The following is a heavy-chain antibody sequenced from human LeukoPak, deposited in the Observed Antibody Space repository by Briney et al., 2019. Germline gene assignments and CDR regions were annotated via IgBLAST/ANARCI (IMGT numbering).Heavy chain of an antibody. J-gene: IGHJ5*02. D-gene: IGHD6-13*01. CDR2: IRSKAYGGTT. CDR3: TGEQLVNFGLWNWFDP. CDR1: GFTFGYYA. V-gene: IGHV3-49*04. Sequence: GGSLRLSCTASGFTFGYYAMSWVRQAPGKGLEWVGFIRSKAYGGTTEYAASVKGRFTISRDDSKSIAYLQMNSLKTEDTAVYYCTGEQLVNFGLWNWFDPWGQGTLVTVSS.